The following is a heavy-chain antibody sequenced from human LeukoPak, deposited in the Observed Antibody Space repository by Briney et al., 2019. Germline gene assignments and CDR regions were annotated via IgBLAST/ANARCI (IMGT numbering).Heavy chain of an antibody. CDR1: GFTFSSYS. CDR2: ISSSSSTI. J-gene: IGHJ4*02. Sequence: GGSLRLSCAASGFTFSSYSVNWVRQAPGKGLEWVSYISSSSSTIYYADSVKGRFTISRDNAKNSLYLQMNSLRAEDTAVYYCARISDTVTTPFDYWGQGTLVTVSS. D-gene: IGHD4-17*01. CDR3: ARISDTVTTPFDY. V-gene: IGHV3-48*01.